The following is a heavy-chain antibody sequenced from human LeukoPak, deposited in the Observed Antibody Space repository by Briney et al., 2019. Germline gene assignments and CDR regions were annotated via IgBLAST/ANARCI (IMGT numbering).Heavy chain of an antibody. V-gene: IGHV4-39*01. D-gene: IGHD6-13*01. Sequence: PSETLSLTCSVSGGSISSSDYYWGWIRQPPGKGLEWFGSIYYSGNTYYNSSLKSRVTISVATSKNRFSLRLSSVTAADTAVYYCARVPGIAPAGIDYWGQGALVTVSS. CDR2: IYYSGNT. CDR3: ARVPGIAPAGIDY. CDR1: GGSISSSDYY. J-gene: IGHJ4*02.